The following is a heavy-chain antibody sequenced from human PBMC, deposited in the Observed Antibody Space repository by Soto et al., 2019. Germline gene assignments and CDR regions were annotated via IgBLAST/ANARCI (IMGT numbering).Heavy chain of an antibody. V-gene: IGHV4-34*01. CDR1: GGAFTGYY. J-gene: IGHJ4*02. CDR2: INHSGTV. D-gene: IGHD3-10*01. Sequence: QVHLQQWGAGLLKPSETLSLTCAVNGGAFTGYYWTWIRQSPGKGLQWIGEINHSGTVDYNPSLKRRVTFSIDTSKKQFSLTLTALTAADTAVYYCARAGAALVRGSIGGFDYWGQGTLVTVSS. CDR3: ARAGAALVRGSIGGFDY.